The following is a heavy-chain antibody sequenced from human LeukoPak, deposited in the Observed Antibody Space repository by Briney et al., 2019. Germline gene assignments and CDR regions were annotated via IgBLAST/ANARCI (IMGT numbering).Heavy chain of an antibody. D-gene: IGHD3-22*01. CDR2: INPNSGGT. Sequence: ASVKVSCKASGYTFTGYYMHWVRQAPGQGLEWMGWINPNSGGTNYAQKFQGRVTMTRDTSISTAYMELSRLRSDDTAVYYCATPWFYYDPYYMDVWGKGTTVTISS. J-gene: IGHJ6*03. CDR3: ATPWFYYDPYYMDV. CDR1: GYTFTGYY. V-gene: IGHV1-2*02.